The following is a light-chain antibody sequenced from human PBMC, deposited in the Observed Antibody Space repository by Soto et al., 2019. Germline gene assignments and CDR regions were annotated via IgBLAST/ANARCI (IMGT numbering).Light chain of an antibody. V-gene: IGLV2-23*02. J-gene: IGLJ3*02. CDR3: CSYAGSSTWV. CDR1: SSDVGSYNL. CDR2: EVS. Sequence: QSVLTQPASVSGSPGQSITISCTGTSSDVGSYNLVSWYQQHPGKAPKLMIYEVSKRPSGVSNRFSGSKSGNTASLTISGLQAEXEADYYCCSYAGSSTWVFGGGTKLTVL.